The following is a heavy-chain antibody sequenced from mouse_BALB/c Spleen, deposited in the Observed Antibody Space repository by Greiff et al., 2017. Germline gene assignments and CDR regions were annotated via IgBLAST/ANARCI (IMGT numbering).Heavy chain of an antibody. CDR3: ARRLWYDY. J-gene: IGHJ2*01. CDR2: ISYDGSN. V-gene: IGHV3-6*02. Sequence: ESGPGLVKPSQSLSLTCSVTGYSITSGYYWNWIRQFPGNKLEWMGYISYDGSNNYNPSLKNRISITRDTSKNQFFLKLNSVTTEDTATYYCARRLWYDYWGQGTTLTVSS. D-gene: IGHD2-1*01. CDR1: GYSITSGYY.